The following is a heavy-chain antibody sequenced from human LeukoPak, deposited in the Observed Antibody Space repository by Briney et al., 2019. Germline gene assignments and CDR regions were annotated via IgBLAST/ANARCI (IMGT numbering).Heavy chain of an antibody. Sequence: GASVKVSCKASGYTFTGYYMHWVRQAPGQGLEWMGWINPNSGGTNYAQKFQGRVTMTRDTSISTAYMELSRLRSDDTAVYYCAREGRDGYNYWGAVDYWGQGTLVTVSS. CDR2: INPNSGGT. J-gene: IGHJ4*02. V-gene: IGHV1-2*02. D-gene: IGHD5-24*01. CDR3: AREGRDGYNYWGAVDY. CDR1: GYTFTGYY.